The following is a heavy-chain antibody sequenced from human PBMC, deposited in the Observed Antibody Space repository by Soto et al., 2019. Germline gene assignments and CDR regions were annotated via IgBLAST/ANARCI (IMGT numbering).Heavy chain of an antibody. Sequence: PSETLSLTCTVSGGSVSSGSYYWSWIRQPPGKGLEWIGYIYYSGSTNYNPSLKSRVTISVDTSKNQFSLKLSSVTAADTAVYYCARGESYYYDSSGSFDYWGQGTLVTVSS. V-gene: IGHV4-61*01. CDR3: ARGESYYYDSSGSFDY. CDR2: IYYSGST. CDR1: GGSVSSGSYY. D-gene: IGHD3-22*01. J-gene: IGHJ4*02.